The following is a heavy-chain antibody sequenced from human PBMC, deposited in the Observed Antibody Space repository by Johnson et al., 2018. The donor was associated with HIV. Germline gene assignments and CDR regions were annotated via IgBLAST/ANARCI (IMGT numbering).Heavy chain of an antibody. CDR1: GFTFSNAW. CDR2: IKSKTDGGTT. J-gene: IGHJ3*02. D-gene: IGHD1-1*01. Sequence: VQLVESGGGLVKPGGSLRLSCAASGFTFSNAWMSWVRQAPGKGLEWVGRIKSKTDGGTTDYAAPVKGRFTISRDNSKNTLYLQMNSLRAEDTAVYYCAKDRTGFDAFDIWGQGTMVTVSS. CDR3: AKDRTGFDAFDI. V-gene: IGHV3-15*01.